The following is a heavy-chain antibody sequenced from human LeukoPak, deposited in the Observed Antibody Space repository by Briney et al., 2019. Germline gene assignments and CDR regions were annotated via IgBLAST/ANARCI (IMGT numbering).Heavy chain of an antibody. CDR2: INAGNGNT. V-gene: IGHV1-3*01. J-gene: IGHJ4*02. CDR1: GYTFTSYA. Sequence: ASVKVSCKASGYTFTSYAMHWVRQAPGQRLEWMGWINAGNGNTKYSQKFQGRVTITRDTSASTAYMELSSLRSEDTAVYYCARDLFKDILTGYLFYWGQGTLVTVSS. D-gene: IGHD3-9*01. CDR3: ARDLFKDILTGYLFY.